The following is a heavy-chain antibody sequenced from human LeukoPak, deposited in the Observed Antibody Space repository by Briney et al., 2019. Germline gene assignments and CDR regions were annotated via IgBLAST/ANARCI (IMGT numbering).Heavy chain of an antibody. CDR3: ARGNLRGSGTVDWFDP. Sequence: SQTLSFTCAVSGGSISSGGYSWSWIRQPPGKGLEWIGYIYHSGSTYYNPSLKSRITISVDRSKNQFSLKLSSVTAADTAVYYCARGNLRGSGTVDWFDPWGQGTLVTVSS. D-gene: IGHD3-10*01. V-gene: IGHV4-30-2*01. J-gene: IGHJ5*02. CDR1: GGSISSGGYS. CDR2: IYHSGST.